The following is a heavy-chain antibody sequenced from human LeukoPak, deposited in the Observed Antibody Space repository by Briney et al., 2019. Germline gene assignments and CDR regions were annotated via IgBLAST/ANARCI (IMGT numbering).Heavy chain of an antibody. CDR1: GGSISSYY. J-gene: IGHJ6*03. V-gene: IGHV4-4*07. Sequence: NSSETLSLTCTVSGGSISSYYWSWIRQPAGKGLEWIGRIYTSGSTNYNPSLKSRVTMSVDTSKNQFSLKLSSVTAADTAVYYCARDFTTYQLPPGDYYYYMDVWGKGTTVTVSS. CDR3: ARDFTTYQLPPGDYYYYMDV. D-gene: IGHD2-2*01. CDR2: IYTSGST.